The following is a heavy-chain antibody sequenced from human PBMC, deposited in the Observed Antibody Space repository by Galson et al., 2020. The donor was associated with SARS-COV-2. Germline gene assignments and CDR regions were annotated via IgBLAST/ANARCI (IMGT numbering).Heavy chain of an antibody. CDR1: GYSFTSYS. J-gene: IGHJ4*02. V-gene: IGHV1-18*01. D-gene: IGHD1-26*01. CDR2: ISVSNGIT. CDR3: AAIVGAV. Sequence: ASVKVSCKASGYSFTSYSMSWVRQAPGQGLEWMGWISVSNGITNYAQKLQGRVTMTTDTSTNTAYMELRSLRSDDTAVYYCAAIVGAVWGQGTLVTVSS.